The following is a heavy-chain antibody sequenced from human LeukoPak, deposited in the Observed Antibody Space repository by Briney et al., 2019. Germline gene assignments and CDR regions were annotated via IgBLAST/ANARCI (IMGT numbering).Heavy chain of an antibody. J-gene: IGHJ4*02. D-gene: IGHD3-22*01. V-gene: IGHV3-48*03. Sequence: GSXRLSCAASGFTFSSYEMNWVRQAPGKGLEWVSYISSSGSTIYYADSVKGRFTISRDNAKNSLYLQMNSLRAEDTAVYYCAREGHTYYYDSSGYVDYWGQGTLVTVSS. CDR3: AREGHTYYYDSSGYVDY. CDR1: GFTFSSYE. CDR2: ISSSGSTI.